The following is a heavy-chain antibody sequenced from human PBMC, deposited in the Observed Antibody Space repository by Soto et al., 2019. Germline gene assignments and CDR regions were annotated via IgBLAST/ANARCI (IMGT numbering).Heavy chain of an antibody. CDR3: SSCTSYYYDSSGYQTKTFDY. CDR1: SGSISSWGYY. J-gene: IGHJ4*02. Sequence: SDSLSLTSTLSSGSISSWGYYLSWIRQNPGKGKEWIGYIYYSGSTYYNPSLKSRVTISVDTSKNQFSLKLSSVTAADTAVYYCSSCTSYYYDSSGYQTKTFDYWGQGTLVTVSS. V-gene: IGHV4-31*03. D-gene: IGHD3-22*01. CDR2: IYYSGST.